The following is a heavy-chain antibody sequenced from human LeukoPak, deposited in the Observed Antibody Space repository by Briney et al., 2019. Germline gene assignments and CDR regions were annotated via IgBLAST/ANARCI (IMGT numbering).Heavy chain of an antibody. J-gene: IGHJ4*02. D-gene: IGHD3-10*01. CDR1: GFTFSRYA. Sequence: GGSLRLSCAASGFTFSRYAMNWVRQAPGKGLEWVSTISGSGGSTYYADSVKGRFTISRDNAKNTLYLQMNSLRAEDTAVYYCARRRLRFGEFTNWGQGTLVTVSS. V-gene: IGHV3-23*01. CDR2: ISGSGGST. CDR3: ARRRLRFGEFTN.